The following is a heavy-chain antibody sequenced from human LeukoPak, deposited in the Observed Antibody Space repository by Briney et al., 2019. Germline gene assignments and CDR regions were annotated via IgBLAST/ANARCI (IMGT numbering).Heavy chain of an antibody. CDR1: GFIFSSYS. J-gene: IGHJ4*02. CDR3: ARDFLAAGDY. Sequence: SGGSLRLSCAVSGFIFSSYSINWVRQAPGKGLEWVSSISSGGTKIYYADSVKGRFTISRDDVKKSVYLQMNSLRVEDTAVYYCARDFLAAGDYWGQGTQVTVSS. D-gene: IGHD6-13*01. V-gene: IGHV3-21*01. CDR2: ISSGGTKI.